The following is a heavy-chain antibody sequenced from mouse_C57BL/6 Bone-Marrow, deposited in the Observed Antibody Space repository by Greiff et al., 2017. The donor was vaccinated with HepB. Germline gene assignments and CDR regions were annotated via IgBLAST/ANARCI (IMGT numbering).Heavy chain of an antibody. CDR3: VYYYGSSVDY. J-gene: IGHJ2*01. D-gene: IGHD1-1*01. CDR1: GYTFTSYW. V-gene: IGHV1-55*01. Sequence: QVQLQQPGAELVKPGASVKMSCKASGYTFTSYWITWVKQRPGQGLEWIGDIYPGSGSTNYNEKFKSKATLPVDTSSSTAYMQLSSLTSEASAVYYCVYYYGSSVDYWGQGTTLTVSS. CDR2: IYPGSGST.